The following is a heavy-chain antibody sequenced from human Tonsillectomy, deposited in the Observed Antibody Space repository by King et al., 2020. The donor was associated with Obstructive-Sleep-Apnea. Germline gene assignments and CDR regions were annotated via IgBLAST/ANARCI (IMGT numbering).Heavy chain of an antibody. J-gene: IGHJ3*02. CDR2: INHSGST. V-gene: IGHV4-34*01. CDR3: ARDFEYSSSDDAFDI. CDR1: GGSFSGYY. Sequence: VQLPQWGAGLLKPSETLSLTCAVYGGSFSGYYWTWIRQPPGKGLEWIGEINHSGSTNYNPSLKSRVTISVDTSKNQFSLKLSSVTAADTAVYYCARDFEYSSSDDAFDIWGQGTMVTVSS. D-gene: IGHD6-6*01.